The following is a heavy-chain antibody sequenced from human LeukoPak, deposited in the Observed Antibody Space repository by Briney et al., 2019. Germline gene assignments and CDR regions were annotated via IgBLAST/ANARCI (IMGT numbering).Heavy chain of an antibody. J-gene: IGHJ6*02. CDR1: GFTFSSYG. D-gene: IGHD6-13*01. Sequence: PPGRSLRLSCAASGFTFSSYGMHWVRPAPGKGLEWVAVISYDGSNKYYADSVKGRFTISRDNSKNTLYLQMNSLRAEDTAVYYCAKRLYSSSWYGDYYYGMDVWGQGTTVTVSS. CDR3: AKRLYSSSWYGDYYYGMDV. CDR2: ISYDGSNK. V-gene: IGHV3-30*18.